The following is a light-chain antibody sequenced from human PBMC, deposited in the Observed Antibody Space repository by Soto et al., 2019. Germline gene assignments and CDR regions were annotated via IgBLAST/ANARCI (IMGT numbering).Light chain of an antibody. CDR2: GAS. V-gene: IGKV3D-20*02. J-gene: IGKJ4*01. CDR3: LQRSNWPPILS. Sequence: ICLTRSQAALSFYQVNSPTLXGQAIQSVSNNYLAWYQQKPGQAPRLLIYGASNRATGIPDRFSGSGSGTDFTLTISSLEPEDFAFYYCLQRSNWPPILSFGGGTKVDIK. CDR1: QSVSNNY.